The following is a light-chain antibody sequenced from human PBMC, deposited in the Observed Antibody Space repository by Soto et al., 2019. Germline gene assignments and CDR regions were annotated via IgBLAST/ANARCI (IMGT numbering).Light chain of an antibody. CDR3: CSYAGTYTLV. J-gene: IGLJ3*02. Sequence: QSVLTQPPSASGTPGQRVTISCSGTSSNIGTYTVNWYQQLPGKAPKLMIYDVTKRPSGVPHRFSGSKSGNTASLTISGLQAEDEADYYCCSYAGTYTLVFGGGTKLTVL. V-gene: IGLV2-11*01. CDR2: DVT. CDR1: SSNIGTYT.